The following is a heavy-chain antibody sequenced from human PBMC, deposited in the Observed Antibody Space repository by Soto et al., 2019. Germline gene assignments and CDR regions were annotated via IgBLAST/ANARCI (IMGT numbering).Heavy chain of an antibody. CDR1: GFTFSSYA. J-gene: IGHJ6*03. D-gene: IGHD6-19*01. Sequence: GSLRLSCAASGFTFSSYAMSWVRQAPGKGLEWVSAISGSGGSTYYADSVKGRFTISRDNSKNTLYLQMNSLRAEDTAVYYCEKSPGIAVAGYYYYYMDVWGKGTTVTVSS. CDR3: EKSPGIAVAGYYYYYMDV. CDR2: ISGSGGST. V-gene: IGHV3-23*01.